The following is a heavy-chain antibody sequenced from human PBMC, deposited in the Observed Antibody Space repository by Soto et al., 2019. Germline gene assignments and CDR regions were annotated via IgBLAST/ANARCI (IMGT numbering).Heavy chain of an antibody. V-gene: IGHV1-69*13. J-gene: IGHJ4*02. CDR1: GGTFSSYA. CDR2: IIPIFGTA. D-gene: IGHD2-21*02. CDR3: ARAIYCGGDCYSGPFDY. Sequence: SVKVSCKASGGTFSSYAISWVRQAPGQGLEWMGGIIPIFGTANYAQKFQGRVTITADESTSTAYMELSSLRSEDTAVYYCARAIYCGGDCYSGPFDYWGQGTLVTVSS.